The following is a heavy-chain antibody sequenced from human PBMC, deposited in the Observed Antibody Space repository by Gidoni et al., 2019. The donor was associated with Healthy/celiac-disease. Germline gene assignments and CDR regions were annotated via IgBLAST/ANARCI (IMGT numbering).Heavy chain of an antibody. Sequence: QVQLQQWGAGLLKPSETLSLTCAVYGGSFSGYNWSWIRQPPGKGLEWIGEINHSGSTNYNPSLKSRVTISVDTSKNQFSLKLSSVTAADTAVYYCASLSGVWGSYRYTDYWGQGTLVTVSS. CDR3: ASLSGVWGSYRYTDY. CDR1: GGSFSGYN. J-gene: IGHJ4*02. CDR2: INHSGST. V-gene: IGHV4-34*01. D-gene: IGHD3-16*02.